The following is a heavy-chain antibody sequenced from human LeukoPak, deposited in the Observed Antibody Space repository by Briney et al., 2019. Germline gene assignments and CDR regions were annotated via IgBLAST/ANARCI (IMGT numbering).Heavy chain of an antibody. V-gene: IGHV1-18*01. CDR3: ARSLNYYDSSGYYY. Sequence: ASVKVSCKASGYTFTSYGISWVRQAPGRGLEWMGWISAYNGNTNYAQKLQGRVTMTTDTSTSTAYMELRSLRSDDTAAYYCARSLNYYDSSGYYYWGQGTLVTVSS. CDR2: ISAYNGNT. D-gene: IGHD3-22*01. J-gene: IGHJ4*02. CDR1: GYTFTSYG.